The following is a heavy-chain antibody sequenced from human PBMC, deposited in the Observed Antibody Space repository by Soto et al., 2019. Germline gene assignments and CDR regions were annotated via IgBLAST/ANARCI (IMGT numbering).Heavy chain of an antibody. D-gene: IGHD3-9*01. CDR1: GGTFSSYA. CDR2: IIPIFGTA. Sequence: QVQLVQSGDEVKKPGSSVKVSCKASGGTFSSYAISWVRQAPGQGLEWMGGIIPIFGTANYAQKFQGRVTIPANETTSTAYMELSSLRSEDTAVYYCARNYDILTGYYEHYYYGMDVWGHGTTVTVSS. CDR3: ARNYDILTGYYEHYYYGMDV. V-gene: IGHV1-69*12. J-gene: IGHJ6*02.